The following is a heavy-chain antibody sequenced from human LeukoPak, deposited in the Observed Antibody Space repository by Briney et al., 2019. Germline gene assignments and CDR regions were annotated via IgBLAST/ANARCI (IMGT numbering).Heavy chain of an antibody. V-gene: IGHV3-30*04. CDR3: ARDGMRSPSVAGDYMDV. CDR2: ISYDGSNK. Sequence: PGRSLRLSCAASGFTFSSYAMHWVRQAPGKGLEWVAVISYDGSNKYYADSVKGRFTISRDNSKNTLYLQINSLRAEDTAVYYCARDGMRSPSVAGDYMDVWGKGTTVTVSS. CDR1: GFTFSSYA. D-gene: IGHD1-14*01. J-gene: IGHJ6*03.